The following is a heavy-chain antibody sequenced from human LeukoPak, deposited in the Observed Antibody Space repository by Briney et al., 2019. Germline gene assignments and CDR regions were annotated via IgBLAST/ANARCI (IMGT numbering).Heavy chain of an antibody. CDR3: ARDNPPPHYDFWSGSHYYYGMDV. Sequence: QAGGSLRLSCAASGFTVSSNYMSWVRQAPGKGLEWVSVIYSGGSTYYADSVKGRFTISRDNSKNTLYLQMNSLRAEDTAVYYCARDNPPPHYDFWSGSHYYYGMDVWGQGTTVTVSS. CDR2: IYSGGST. V-gene: IGHV3-53*01. CDR1: GFTVSSNY. D-gene: IGHD3-3*01. J-gene: IGHJ6*02.